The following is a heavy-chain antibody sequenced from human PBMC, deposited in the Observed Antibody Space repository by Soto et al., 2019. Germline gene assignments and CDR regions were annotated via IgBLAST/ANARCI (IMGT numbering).Heavy chain of an antibody. V-gene: IGHV4-59*12. CDR1: GGSFSDNY. CDR3: SAGTLGAVWTPLDD. D-gene: IGHD3-16*01. J-gene: IGHJ4*02. CDR2: VYYSGST. Sequence: SETLSLTCDVSGGSFSDNYWTWIRQVPGKGLEWIGYVYYSGSTNYNPSLKSRVTISVDASKQQFSLKLTSVTAADTALYYCSAGTLGAVWTPLDDWGQGILVTVS.